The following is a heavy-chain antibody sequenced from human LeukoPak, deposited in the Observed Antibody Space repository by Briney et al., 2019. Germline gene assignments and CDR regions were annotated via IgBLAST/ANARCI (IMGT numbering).Heavy chain of an antibody. D-gene: IGHD6-19*01. Sequence: GGSLRLSCAASGFTFSSYAMHWVRQAPGKGLEWVAVISYDGSNKYYADSVKGRFTISRDNSKNTLYLQMNSLRAEDTAVYYCAREYSSGWPXPRGYYYYGMDVWGQGTTVTVSS. CDR2: ISYDGSNK. V-gene: IGHV3-30-3*01. CDR3: AREYSSGWPXPRGYYYYGMDV. CDR1: GFTFSSYA. J-gene: IGHJ6*02.